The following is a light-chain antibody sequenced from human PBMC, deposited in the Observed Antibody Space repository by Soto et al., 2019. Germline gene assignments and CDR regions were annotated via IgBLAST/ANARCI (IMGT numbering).Light chain of an antibody. CDR2: EVN. V-gene: IGLV2-8*01. CDR3: TSYAGGNIV. J-gene: IGLJ1*01. Sequence: QSALTQPPSASGSPGQSVTISCTGTSSDVGGYNYVSWYQQHPGKVPKLMVYEVNKRPLGVPDRFSGSKSGNTASLTVSGLQAEDESDYYCTSYAGGNIVFGTGTKLTVL. CDR1: SSDVGGYNY.